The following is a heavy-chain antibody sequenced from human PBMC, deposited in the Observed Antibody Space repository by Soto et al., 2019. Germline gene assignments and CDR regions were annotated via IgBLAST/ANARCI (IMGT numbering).Heavy chain of an antibody. Sequence: SVKVSCKASGGTFSSYTISWVRQAPGQGLEWTGRIIPILGIANYAQKFQGRVTITADKSTSTAYMELSSLRSEDTAVYYCARDRYGDNTFDYWGQGTLVTVSS. CDR1: GGTFSSYT. D-gene: IGHD4-17*01. CDR3: ARDRYGDNTFDY. CDR2: IIPILGIA. V-gene: IGHV1-69*04. J-gene: IGHJ4*02.